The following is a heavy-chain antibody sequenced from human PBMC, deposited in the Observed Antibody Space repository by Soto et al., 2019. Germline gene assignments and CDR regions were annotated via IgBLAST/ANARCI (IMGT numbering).Heavy chain of an antibody. V-gene: IGHV1-2*04. CDR1: GYTFTGYY. CDR2: INPNSGGT. CDR3: ARTLYSNYHYYGMDV. Sequence: ASVKVSCKSSGYTFTGYYMHWVRQAPGQGLEWMGWINPNSGGTNYAQKFQGWVTMTRDTSISTAYMELSRLRSDDTAVYYCARTLYSNYHYYGMDVWGQGPTVTVYS. D-gene: IGHD4-4*01. J-gene: IGHJ6*02.